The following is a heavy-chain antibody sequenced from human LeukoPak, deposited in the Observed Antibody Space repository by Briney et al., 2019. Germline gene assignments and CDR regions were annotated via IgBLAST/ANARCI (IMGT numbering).Heavy chain of an antibody. D-gene: IGHD6-13*01. CDR2: IWYDGSNK. V-gene: IGHV3-33*01. J-gene: IGHJ4*02. CDR1: GFTFSNYG. CDR3: ATARSYTNSWFFES. Sequence: GGSLRLSCAASGFTFSNYGMHWVRQAPGKGLEWVAIIWYDGSNKYYADSVKGRFTISRDNSENTLYLQMNSLRADDTAVCYCATARSYTNSWFFESWGQGSLVSVSS.